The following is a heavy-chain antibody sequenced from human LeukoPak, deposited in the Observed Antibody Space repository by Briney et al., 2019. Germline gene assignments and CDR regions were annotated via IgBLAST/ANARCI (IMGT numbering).Heavy chain of an antibody. CDR2: IYSSGST. CDR1: GGSINSNSYY. J-gene: IGHJ4*02. Sequence: PSETLSLTCTVSGGSINSNSYYWGWIRQPPGKGLEWIGSIYSSGSTYYNPSLKSRVTISVDTSKNQFSLKLSSVTAADTAVYYCARRKYYYDSSGHFDYWGQGTLVTVSS. D-gene: IGHD3-22*01. V-gene: IGHV4-39*01. CDR3: ARRKYYYDSSGHFDY.